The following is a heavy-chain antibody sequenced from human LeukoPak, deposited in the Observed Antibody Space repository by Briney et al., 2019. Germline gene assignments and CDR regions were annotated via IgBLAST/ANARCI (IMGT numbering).Heavy chain of an antibody. Sequence: PSETLSLTCAVYGGSFSGYYWSWIRQPPGKGLEWIGEINHSGSTNYNPSLKSRVIISVDTSKNQFSLKLSSVTAADTAVYYCARGIAVAGRGFDYWGQGTLVTVSS. CDR2: INHSGST. V-gene: IGHV4-34*01. CDR1: GGSFSGYY. CDR3: ARGIAVAGRGFDY. J-gene: IGHJ4*02. D-gene: IGHD6-19*01.